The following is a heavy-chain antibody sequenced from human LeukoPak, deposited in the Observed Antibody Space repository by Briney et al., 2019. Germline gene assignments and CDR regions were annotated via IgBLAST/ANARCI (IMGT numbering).Heavy chain of an antibody. Sequence: PGGSLRLSCAASGFTFSIYAMHWVRQAPAKGLEWVAVISYDGSNDYYADSVKGRFTISRDNSKNTLYLQMNSPRAEDTAVYYCASSEVVVVTEYYFDYWGQGTLVTVSS. CDR3: ASSEVVVVTEYYFDY. CDR1: GFTFSIYA. V-gene: IGHV3-30*04. CDR2: ISYDGSND. J-gene: IGHJ4*02. D-gene: IGHD2-15*01.